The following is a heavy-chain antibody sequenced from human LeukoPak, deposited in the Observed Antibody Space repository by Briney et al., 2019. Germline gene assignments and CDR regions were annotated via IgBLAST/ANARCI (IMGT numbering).Heavy chain of an antibody. CDR3: SRGSGAVCPFGY. CDR2: ISLTGET. D-gene: IGHD1-26*01. V-gene: IGHV4-4*02. Sequence: SETLSLTCGVSGGSISSTNWGRCVRQPPGQGLEWIGEISLTGETNYNPSLNGRVTMSLDGSRNQLSLTLTSVTAADTAIYYYSRGSGAVCPFGYWGEGTLVIVPP. J-gene: IGHJ4*02. CDR1: GGSISSTNW.